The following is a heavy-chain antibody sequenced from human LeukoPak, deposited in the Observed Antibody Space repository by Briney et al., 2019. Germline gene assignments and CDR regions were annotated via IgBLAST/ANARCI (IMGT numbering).Heavy chain of an antibody. J-gene: IGHJ4*02. D-gene: IGHD4-17*01. CDR1: GYTFTSYG. V-gene: IGHV1-18*01. Sequence: ASVKVSCKASGYTFTSYGISWVRQAPGQGLEWMGWISAYNGNTNYAQKLQGRVTMTTDTPTSTAYMELRSLRSDDTAVYYCARDITVTTRAGGDYWGQGTLVTVSS. CDR3: ARDITVTTRAGGDY. CDR2: ISAYNGNT.